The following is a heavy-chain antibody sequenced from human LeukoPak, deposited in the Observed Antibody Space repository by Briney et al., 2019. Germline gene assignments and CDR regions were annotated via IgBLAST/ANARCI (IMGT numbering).Heavy chain of an antibody. J-gene: IGHJ4*02. D-gene: IGHD4-23*01. CDR3: ASGYSSDYGGNVY. CDR2: INSDGSST. CDR1: EFTFSTYW. Sequence: GGSLRLSCAASEFTFSTYWMHWVRHAPGKGLVWVSRINSDGSSTNYADFVKGRFTISRDNAKNTLYLQMNSLSIEDTAVYYCASGYSSDYGGNVYWGRGTLVTVSS. V-gene: IGHV3-74*01.